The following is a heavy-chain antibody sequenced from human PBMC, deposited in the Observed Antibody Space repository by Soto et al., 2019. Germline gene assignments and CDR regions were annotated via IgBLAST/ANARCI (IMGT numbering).Heavy chain of an antibody. CDR3: ASRYGGNLDY. CDR2: IYYSGST. CDR1: GGSISSYY. Sequence: QVQLQESGPGLVKPSETLSLTCTVSGGSISSYYWSWIRQPPGKGLEWIGYIYYSGSTNYNPSLKSRVTISVDTSKNQFSLKLRYVTAAYTAVYYCASRYGGNLDYWGQGTLVTVSS. J-gene: IGHJ4*02. V-gene: IGHV4-59*12. D-gene: IGHD1-26*01.